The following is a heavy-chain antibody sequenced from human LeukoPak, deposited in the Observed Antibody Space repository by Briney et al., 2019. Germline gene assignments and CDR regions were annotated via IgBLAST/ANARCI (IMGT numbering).Heavy chain of an antibody. CDR2: ISSSNNYI. CDR3: ERRRPNYYFDY. V-gene: IGHV3-21*01. D-gene: IGHD1-1*01. CDR1: RFTFSSDN. J-gene: IGHJ4*02. Sequence: GGSLRLSCTASRFTFSSDNRNWGRQAPGKGLEWVSSISSSNNYIYYADSVKGRFTISRDNAKNSLYLQMNSLRAEDTAVYYYERRRPNYYFDYWGQGTPVTVSS.